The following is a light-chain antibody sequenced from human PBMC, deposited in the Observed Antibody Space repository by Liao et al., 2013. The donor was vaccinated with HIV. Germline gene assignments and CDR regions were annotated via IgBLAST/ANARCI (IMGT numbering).Light chain of an antibody. J-gene: IGLJ2*01. Sequence: SYELTQPPSVSVSPGQTARITCSGDALPKQYAYWYQQKPGQAPVLVIYKDSERPSGIPERFSGSNFGNTATLTISGTQAVDEADYYCQAWDTTSYVVFGRRDQADRP. CDR3: QAWDTTSYVV. V-gene: IGLV3-25*02. CDR1: ALPKQY. CDR2: KDS.